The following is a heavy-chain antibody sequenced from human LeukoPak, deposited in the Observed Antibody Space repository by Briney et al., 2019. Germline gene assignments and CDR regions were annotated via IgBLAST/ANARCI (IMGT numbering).Heavy chain of an antibody. J-gene: IGHJ4*02. CDR3: ARGGSSYYFDY. V-gene: IGHV4-59*01. CDR2: IYYSGST. CDR1: GGSISSYY. Sequence: SETLSLTCTVSGGSISSYYWSWIRQPPGKGLEWIGYIYYSGSTNYNPSLKSRVTISVDTSKNPFSLKLSSVTAADTAVYYCARGGSSYYFDYWGQGTLVTVSS. D-gene: IGHD6-6*01.